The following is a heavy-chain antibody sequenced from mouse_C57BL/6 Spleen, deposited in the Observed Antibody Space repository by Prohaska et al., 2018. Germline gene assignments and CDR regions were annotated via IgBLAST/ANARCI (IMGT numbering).Heavy chain of an antibody. J-gene: IGHJ1*03. CDR1: GYTFTSYW. CDR2: IDPSDSYT. CDR3: ARWGYQSLWYFDV. Sequence: QVQLQQPGAELVRPGTSVKLSCKASGYTFTSYWMHWVKQRPGQGLEWIGVIDPSDSYTNYNQKFKGKATLTVDTSSSTAYMQLSSLTSEDSAVYYCARWGYQSLWYFDVWGTGTTVTVSS. V-gene: IGHV1-59*01. D-gene: IGHD5-1-1*01.